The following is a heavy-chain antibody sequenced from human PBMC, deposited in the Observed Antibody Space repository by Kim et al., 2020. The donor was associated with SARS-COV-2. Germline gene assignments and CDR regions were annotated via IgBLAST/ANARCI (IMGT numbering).Heavy chain of an antibody. D-gene: IGHD1-26*01. Sequence: GGSLRLSCAASGFTFSSYAMHWVRQAPGKGLEWVAVISYDGSNKYYADSVKGRFTISRDNSKNTLYLQMNSLRAEDTAVYYCARVGMWELPVDFDYWGQGTLVTVSS. CDR3: ARVGMWELPVDFDY. J-gene: IGHJ4*02. CDR1: GFTFSSYA. CDR2: ISYDGSNK. V-gene: IGHV3-30*04.